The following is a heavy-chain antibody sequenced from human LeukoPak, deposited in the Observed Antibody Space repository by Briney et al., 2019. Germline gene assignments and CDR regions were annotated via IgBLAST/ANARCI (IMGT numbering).Heavy chain of an antibody. J-gene: IGHJ2*01. CDR1: GYSFASYW. D-gene: IGHD4-23*01. CDR3: ARHLVGTSSYYYFDL. CDR2: IYPGDSDT. V-gene: IGHV5-51*01. Sequence: GESLKISCWGSGYSFASYWVAWVRQMPGKGLEWMGIIYPGDSDTSYSPSFQGQVTISADKSISTAFLQWSSLKASDTAMYYCARHLVGTSSYYYFDLWGRGTLVTVSS.